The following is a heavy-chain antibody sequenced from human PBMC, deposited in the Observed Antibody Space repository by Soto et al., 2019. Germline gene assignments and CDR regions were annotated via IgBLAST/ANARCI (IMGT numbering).Heavy chain of an antibody. CDR3: ANLVHRSSGENWFDP. CDR1: GFTFSSYA. D-gene: IGHD6-13*01. Sequence: EVQLLESGGGLVQPGGSLRLSCAVSGFTFSSYAMSWVRQAQGKGLEWVSTISGSGGNRYYADSVKGRFTISRDNSKNTLYLQMKSLRAEDTAVYYCANLVHRSSGENWFDPWGQGTLVTVSS. J-gene: IGHJ5*02. V-gene: IGHV3-23*01. CDR2: ISGSGGNR.